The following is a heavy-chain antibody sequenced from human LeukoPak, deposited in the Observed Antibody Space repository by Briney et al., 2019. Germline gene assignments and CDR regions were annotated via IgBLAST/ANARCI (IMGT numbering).Heavy chain of an antibody. J-gene: IGHJ4*02. CDR2: LNSVGGTT. D-gene: IGHD3-22*01. V-gene: IGHV3-23*01. CDR1: GFAFSSFA. CDR3: ARDRRVDYYDSSGYYNPRAVDY. Sequence: GGSLRLSCAASGFAFSSFAMSWVRQAPGKGLEWVSTLNSVGGTTYYSDSVKGRFTISRDNAKNSLYLQMNSLRAEDTAVYYCARDRRVDYYDSSGYYNPRAVDYWGQGTLVTVSS.